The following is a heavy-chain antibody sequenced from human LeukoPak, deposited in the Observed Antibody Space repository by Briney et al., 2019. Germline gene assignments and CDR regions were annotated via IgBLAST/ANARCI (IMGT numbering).Heavy chain of an antibody. J-gene: IGHJ4*02. CDR1: GFTFSSYG. V-gene: IGHV3-30*18. D-gene: IGHD6-19*01. Sequence: PGGSLRLSCAASGFTFSSYGMHWVRQAPGKGLEWVAVTSYDGSNKYYADSVKGRFTISRDNSKNTLYLQMNSLRAEDTAVYYCAKDGAVAATTNFDYWGQGTLVTVSS. CDR2: TSYDGSNK. CDR3: AKDGAVAATTNFDY.